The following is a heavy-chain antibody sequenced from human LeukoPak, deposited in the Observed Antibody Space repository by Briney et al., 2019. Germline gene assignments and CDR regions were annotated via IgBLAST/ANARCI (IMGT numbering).Heavy chain of an antibody. CDR3: ARALGYCSSSTCHTTLDY. CDR1: GYTFTNYW. CDR2: IHPADSDT. J-gene: IGHJ4*02. V-gene: IGHV5-51*01. Sequence: GGSLKISCEGSGYTFTNYWIGWGRQMPGKSLEWVGIIHPADSDTRYSPSFQGQVTISVDKSSSIVFLQWSSLKASDTAIYYCARALGYCSSSTCHTTLDYWGQGTLVTVSS. D-gene: IGHD2-2*01.